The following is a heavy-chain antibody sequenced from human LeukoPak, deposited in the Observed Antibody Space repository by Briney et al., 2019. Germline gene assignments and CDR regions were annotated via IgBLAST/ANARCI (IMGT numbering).Heavy chain of an antibody. CDR1: GYPTNNAYY. V-gene: IGHV4-38-2*01. CDR3: ARQYDSYFYYYLDL. J-gene: IGHJ6*03. Sequence: SETLSLTCGVSGYPTNNAYYWVWIRQPPGKGLEWIGSLYHPDSTYYNPSLKSRVTMSVDTSRNQFSLRLSFVTAADTAVYYCARQYDSYFYYYLDLRGTGTTVTVSS. CDR2: LYHPDST. D-gene: IGHD2-2*01.